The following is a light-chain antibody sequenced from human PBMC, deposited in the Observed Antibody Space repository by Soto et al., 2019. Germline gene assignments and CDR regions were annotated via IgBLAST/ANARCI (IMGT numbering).Light chain of an antibody. J-gene: IGKJ4*01. CDR3: QQDTSYS. Sequence: IKMTQSPSPRPASLGDRFTVTCRASQRIRNWLAWYQQKTRTAPKLLIYHTSNLESGVRSRFSGSGSGTEFTLTSSSLQPDDFATYYCQQDTSYSVGRGTEV. V-gene: IGKV1-5*01. CDR2: HTS. CDR1: QRIRNW.